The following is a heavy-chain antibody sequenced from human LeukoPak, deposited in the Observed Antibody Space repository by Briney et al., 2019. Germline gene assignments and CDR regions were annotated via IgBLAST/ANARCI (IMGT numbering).Heavy chain of an antibody. Sequence: GGSLRLSCAASGFTFSNHWMAWVRQTPGKGPEWVANIDEDGDVKSYAESVKGRFTVSRDNGRTSVYLQMNSLRAEDTAIYYCARHVPRGRSDFDCWGQGALVIVS. V-gene: IGHV3-7*01. CDR2: IDEDGDVK. CDR3: ARHVPRGRSDFDC. D-gene: IGHD5-12*01. J-gene: IGHJ4*02. CDR1: GFTFSNHW.